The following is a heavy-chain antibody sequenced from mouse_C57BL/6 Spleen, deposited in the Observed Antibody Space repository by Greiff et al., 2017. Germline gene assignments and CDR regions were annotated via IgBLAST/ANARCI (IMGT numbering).Heavy chain of an antibody. CDR2: IVPEDGET. Sequence: EVQLQQSGAELVKPGASVKLSCTASGFNIKDYYMHWVKQRTEHGLEWVGRIVPEDGETKYAPKFQGKATITADTSSNTAYLQLSSLTSEDTAVYYCARRGAERVRRGSYYAMDYWGQGTSVTVSS. CDR1: GFNIKDYY. J-gene: IGHJ4*01. D-gene: IGHD2-14*01. V-gene: IGHV14-2*01. CDR3: ARRGAERVRRGSYYAMDY.